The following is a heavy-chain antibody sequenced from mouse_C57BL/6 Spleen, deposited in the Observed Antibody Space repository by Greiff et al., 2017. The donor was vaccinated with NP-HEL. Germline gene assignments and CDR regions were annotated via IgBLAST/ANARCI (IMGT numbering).Heavy chain of an antibody. J-gene: IGHJ1*03. Sequence: QVQLKQPGAELVKPGASVKLSCKASGYTFTSYWMHWVKLRPGQGLEWIGMIHPNSGSTNYNEKFKSKATLTVDKSSSTAYMQLSSLTSEDSAVYYCARLTTVKYFDVWGTGTTVTVSS. CDR2: IHPNSGST. CDR1: GYTFTSYW. V-gene: IGHV1-64*01. D-gene: IGHD1-1*01. CDR3: ARLTTVKYFDV.